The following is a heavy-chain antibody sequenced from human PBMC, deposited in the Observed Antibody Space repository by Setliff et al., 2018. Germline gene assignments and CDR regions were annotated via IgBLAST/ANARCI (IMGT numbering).Heavy chain of an antibody. CDR1: GGSISSGSYY. V-gene: IGHV4-61*02. Sequence: ASETLSLTCTVSGGSISSGSYYWSWIRQPAGKGLEWIGRIYTNGGTDYNPYLKSRVTISLDTSKNQFSLKLSSVTAADTAVYYCARANKKLDYYYYYYMDVWGTGTSVTVSS. J-gene: IGHJ6*03. CDR2: IYTNGGT. D-gene: IGHD1-1*01. CDR3: ARANKKLDYYYYYYMDV.